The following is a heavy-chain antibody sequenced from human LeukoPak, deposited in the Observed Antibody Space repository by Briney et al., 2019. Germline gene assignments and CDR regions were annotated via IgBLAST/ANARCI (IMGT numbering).Heavy chain of an antibody. V-gene: IGHV1-2*02. CDR3: ARDTAYDFWSGPKGYYMDV. CDR1: GYTFTGYY. Sequence: ASVKVSCKASGYTFTGYYMHWVRQAPGQGLEWMGWINPNSGGTNYAQKFQGKVTMTRDTSISTAFLELSRLRSDDTAVYYCARDTAYDFWSGPKGYYMDVWGKGTTVTVSS. J-gene: IGHJ6*03. CDR2: INPNSGGT. D-gene: IGHD3-3*01.